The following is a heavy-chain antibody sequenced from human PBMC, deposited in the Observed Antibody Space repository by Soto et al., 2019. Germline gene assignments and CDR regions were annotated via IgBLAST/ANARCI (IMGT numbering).Heavy chain of an antibody. D-gene: IGHD3-3*01. CDR1: GGTFSSYA. CDR2: IIPIFGTA. V-gene: IGHV1-69*05. CDR3: ARPRSGSYYYGMDV. J-gene: IGHJ6*02. Sequence: APVKVSCKASGGTFSSYAISWVRQAPGQGLEWMGGIIPIFGTANYAQKFQGRVTMTRNTSIITAYMELSSLRSEDTAVYYCARPRSGSYYYGMDVWGQGTAVTVSS.